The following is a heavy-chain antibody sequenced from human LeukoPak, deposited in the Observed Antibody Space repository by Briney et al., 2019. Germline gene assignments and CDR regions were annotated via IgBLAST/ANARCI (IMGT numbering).Heavy chain of an antibody. V-gene: IGHV4-39*07. CDR1: GGSISSSSYY. CDR2: IYYSGST. Sequence: PSETLSLTCTVSGGSISSSSYYWGWIRQPPGKGLEWIGSIYYSGSTNYNPSLKSRVTMSVDTSKNQFSLQLSSVTAADTAVYYRARTSPRHGGFDIWGQGTMVSVSS. J-gene: IGHJ3*02. CDR3: ARTSPRHGGFDI. D-gene: IGHD2-15*01.